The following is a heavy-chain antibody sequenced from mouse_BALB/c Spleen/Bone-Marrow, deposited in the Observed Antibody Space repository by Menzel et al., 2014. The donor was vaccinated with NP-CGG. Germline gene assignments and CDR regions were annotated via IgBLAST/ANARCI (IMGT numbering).Heavy chain of an antibody. CDR1: GFAFSSYD. Sequence: EVQLQESGGGLVKPGGSLKLSCAASGFAFSSYDMSWVRQTPEKRLEWVAYISSGGGSTHYSDTLKGRFTISRDNAKNTLYLQMSSLKSEDTAMYYCARQILRGFAYWGQGTLVTVSA. V-gene: IGHV5-12-1*01. CDR2: ISSGGGST. CDR3: ARQILRGFAY. D-gene: IGHD1-1*01. J-gene: IGHJ3*01.